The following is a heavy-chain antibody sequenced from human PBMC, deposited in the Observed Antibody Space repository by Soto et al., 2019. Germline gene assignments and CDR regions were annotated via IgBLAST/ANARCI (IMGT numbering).Heavy chain of an antibody. Sequence: SETLSLTCTVSGGSIGSGGYYWTWIRQHPVKGLEWIGYIYYSGSTYYNPSLRGRVVISVDTSKNEFSLKLNSVSAADTAVYFCAREFPSSTGFFDFWGQGVLVTVSS. CDR1: GGSIGSGGYY. D-gene: IGHD2-2*01. CDR2: IYYSGST. CDR3: AREFPSSTGFFDF. V-gene: IGHV4-31*03. J-gene: IGHJ4*02.